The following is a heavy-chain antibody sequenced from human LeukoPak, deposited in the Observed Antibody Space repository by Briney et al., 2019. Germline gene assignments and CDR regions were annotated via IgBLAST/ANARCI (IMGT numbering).Heavy chain of an antibody. V-gene: IGHV4-39*07. J-gene: IGHJ5*02. D-gene: IGHD5-24*01. CDR1: GGSISSTIYY. Sequence: NPSETLSLTCTVSGGSISSTIYYWGWIRQPPGKGLEWIGSIYYRGSTYYNPSLKSRVAISVDTSKNQFSLKLSSVTAADTAVYYCARVRGDGYNHNWFDPWGQGTLVTVSS. CDR3: ARVRGDGYNHNWFDP. CDR2: IYYRGST.